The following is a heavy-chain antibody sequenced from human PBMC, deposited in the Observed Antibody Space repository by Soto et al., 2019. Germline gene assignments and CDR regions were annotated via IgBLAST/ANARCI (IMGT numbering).Heavy chain of an antibody. D-gene: IGHD6-13*01. Sequence: GGSLSLSWAASGFTFSSYGMHWVRQAPGKGLEWVAVIWYDGSNKYYADSVKGRFTISRDNSKNTLYLQMNSLRAEDTAVYYCAREQGSSWPFDYWGQGTLVTVSS. V-gene: IGHV3-33*01. CDR2: IWYDGSNK. CDR1: GFTFSSYG. CDR3: AREQGSSWPFDY. J-gene: IGHJ4*02.